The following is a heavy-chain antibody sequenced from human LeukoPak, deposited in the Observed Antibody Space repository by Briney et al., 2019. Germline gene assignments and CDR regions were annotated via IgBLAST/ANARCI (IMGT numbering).Heavy chain of an antibody. CDR2: IYTSGST. CDR1: GGSISSGSYY. V-gene: IGHV4-61*02. CDR3: ARSLFRGAHNGGIDP. D-gene: IGHD3-10*01. J-gene: IGHJ5*02. Sequence: SETLSLTCTVSGGSISSGSYYWSWIRQPAGKGLEWIGRIYTSGSTNYNPSLKSRVTISVDTSKNQFSLKLSSVTAADTAVYYCARSLFRGAHNGGIDPWGQGTLVTVSS.